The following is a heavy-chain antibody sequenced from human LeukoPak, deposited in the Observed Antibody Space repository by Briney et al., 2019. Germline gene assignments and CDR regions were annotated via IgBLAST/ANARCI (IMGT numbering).Heavy chain of an antibody. D-gene: IGHD3-3*01. CDR2: ISGSGGST. CDR1: GFIFTDYW. CDR3: AKVPRRGVVTPHHGAFDI. Sequence: PGGSLRLSCAASGFIFTDYWMHWVRQAPGKGLEWVSAISGSGGSTYYADSVKGRFTISRDNSKNTLYLQMNSLRAEDTAVYYCAKVPRRGVVTPHHGAFDIWGQGTMVTVSS. V-gene: IGHV3-23*01. J-gene: IGHJ3*02.